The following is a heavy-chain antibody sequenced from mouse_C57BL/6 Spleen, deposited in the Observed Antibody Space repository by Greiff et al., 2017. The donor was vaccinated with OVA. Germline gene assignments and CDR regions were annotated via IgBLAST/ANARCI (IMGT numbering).Heavy chain of an antibody. J-gene: IGHJ1*03. CDR3: ARSLYYGNNWYFDV. CDR2: IDPEDGET. D-gene: IGHD2-1*01. CDR1: GFNIKDYY. V-gene: IGHV14-2*01. Sequence: VQLKQSGAELVKPGASVKLSCTASGFNIKDYYMHWVKQRTEQGLEWIGRIDPEDGETKYAPKFQGKATITADKSSSTAYMQLSSLTSEDSAVYFCARSLYYGNNWYFDVWGTGTTVTVSS.